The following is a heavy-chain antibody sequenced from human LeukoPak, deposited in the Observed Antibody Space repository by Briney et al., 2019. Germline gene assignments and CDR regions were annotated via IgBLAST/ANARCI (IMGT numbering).Heavy chain of an antibody. CDR1: GCTFSSYS. CDR2: ISSSSSYL. Sequence: PGGPLRLSCAASGCTFSSYSMNWVRQTPGKGLEWVSSISSSSSYLYYADSVKGRFTISRDNAKNSLYLQMNSLRAEDTAVYYCARDPFGSSCSIWGQGTLVTVSS. V-gene: IGHV3-21*01. J-gene: IGHJ4*02. CDR3: ARDPFGSSCSI. D-gene: IGHD6-13*01.